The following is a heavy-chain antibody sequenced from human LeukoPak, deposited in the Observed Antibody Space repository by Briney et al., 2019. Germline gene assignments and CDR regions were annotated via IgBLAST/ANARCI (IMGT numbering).Heavy chain of an antibody. J-gene: IGHJ5*02. CDR3: ARDPSGSPVFGP. V-gene: IGHV3-7*01. Sequence: PGGSLRLSCAASGFTFSSYWIHWVRQAPGKGLVWVASIKQDVSVTNYVDFVKGRFTISRDNARNSLYLQMNSLRVEDTAVYYCARDPSGSPVFGPWGQGTLVTVSS. D-gene: IGHD3-10*01. CDR1: GFTFSSYW. CDR2: IKQDVSVT.